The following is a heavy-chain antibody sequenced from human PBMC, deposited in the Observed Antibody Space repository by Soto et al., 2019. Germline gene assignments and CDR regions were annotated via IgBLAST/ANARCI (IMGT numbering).Heavy chain of an antibody. CDR3: ARDLRLDPSTIFWRPLPWFDP. Sequence: SQTLSLTCAISGDSVSSNSAAWNWIRQSPSRGLEWLGRTYYRSKWYNDYAVSVKSRITINPDTSKNQFSLQLNSVTPEDTAVYYCARDLRLDPSTIFWRPLPWFDPCGQGTLVTVSS. V-gene: IGHV6-1*01. CDR2: TYYRSKWYN. J-gene: IGHJ5*02. CDR1: GDSVSSNSAA. D-gene: IGHD3-3*01.